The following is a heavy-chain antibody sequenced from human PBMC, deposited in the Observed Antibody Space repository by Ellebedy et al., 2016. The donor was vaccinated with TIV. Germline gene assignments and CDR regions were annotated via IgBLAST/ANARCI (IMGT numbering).Heavy chain of an antibody. V-gene: IGHV3-53*01. CDR2: IYGGGGT. Sequence: GESLKISCAASGFTVSTSYMSWVRQAPGKGLEWVSVIYGGGGTYYADSGKGRFTISRDNSKNPLYIQMNSRRAEDTAVYFCTRDGGRDCGGDCPFDYWGQGTLVTVSS. J-gene: IGHJ4*02. CDR1: GFTVSTSY. CDR3: TRDGGRDCGGDCPFDY. D-gene: IGHD2-21*02.